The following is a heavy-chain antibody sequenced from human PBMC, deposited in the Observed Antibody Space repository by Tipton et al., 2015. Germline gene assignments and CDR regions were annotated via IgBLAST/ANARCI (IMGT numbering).Heavy chain of an antibody. Sequence: VKPSQTLSLTCIVSGGSISSGSYYWTWIRQHPGKGLEWIGFIYYSGNTYYNPSLKSRITLSLDTSKNQFSLKLSSVTAADTAVYYCARGLSGSLRDHDAFDIWGQGTMVTVSS. CDR2: IYYSGNT. J-gene: IGHJ3*02. CDR1: GGSISSGSYY. CDR3: ARGLSGSLRDHDAFDI. D-gene: IGHD1-26*01. V-gene: IGHV4-31*02.